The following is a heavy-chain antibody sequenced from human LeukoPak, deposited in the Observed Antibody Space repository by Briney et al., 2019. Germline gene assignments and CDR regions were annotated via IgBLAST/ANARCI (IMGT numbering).Heavy chain of an antibody. CDR3: AKDRHSNYAFDY. J-gene: IGHJ4*02. V-gene: IGHV3-53*05. CDR1: GFTVSSNY. Sequence: GGSLRLSCAASGFTVSSNYMGWVRQAPGKGLEWVSVIYSGGSTYYADSVKGRFTISRDNSKNTLYLQMNSLRAEDTAVYYCAKDRHSNYAFDYWGQGTLVTVSS. D-gene: IGHD4-11*01. CDR2: IYSGGST.